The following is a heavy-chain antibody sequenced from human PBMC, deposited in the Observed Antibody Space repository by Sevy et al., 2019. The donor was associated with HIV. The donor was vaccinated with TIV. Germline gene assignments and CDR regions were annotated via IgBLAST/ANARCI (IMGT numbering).Heavy chain of an antibody. D-gene: IGHD4-4*01. V-gene: IGHV1-8*03. J-gene: IGHJ5*02. CDR2: MNPNSGNT. CDR1: GYTFTSYD. Sequence: ASVKVSCKASGYTFTSYDINWVRQATGQGLEWMGWMNPNSGNTGYAQKFQGRVTITRNTSISTAYMELNSLTVEDTAVYYCARETDNSARWLDPWGQGTLVTVSS. CDR3: ARETDNSARWLDP.